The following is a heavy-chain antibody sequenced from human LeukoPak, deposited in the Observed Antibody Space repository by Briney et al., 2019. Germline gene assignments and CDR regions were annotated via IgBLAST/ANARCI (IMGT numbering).Heavy chain of an antibody. CDR1: GFTFSSYA. CDR3: ARDSRWFGELLSTLNYYYYGMDV. Sequence: GGSLRLPCAASGFTFSSYAMHWVRQAPGKGLEWVAVISYDGSNKYYADSVKGRFTISRDNSKNTLYLQMNSLRAEDTAVYYCARDSRWFGELLSTLNYYYYGMDVWGQGTTVTVSS. J-gene: IGHJ6*02. V-gene: IGHV3-30*04. CDR2: ISYDGSNK. D-gene: IGHD3-10*01.